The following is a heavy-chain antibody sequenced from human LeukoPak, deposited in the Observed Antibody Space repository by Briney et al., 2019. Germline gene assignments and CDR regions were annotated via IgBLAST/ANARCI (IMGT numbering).Heavy chain of an antibody. Sequence: SETLSLTCAVSGGCISSHYWSWLRQPPGEGLEWIAYIHYTGRTNYNPSLKGRVTISVDTSNSQFSLNLNSVTAADTAVYYCARGAGWYDYWGQGTLVTVSS. CDR2: IHYTGRT. CDR3: ARGAGWYDY. CDR1: GGCISSHY. J-gene: IGHJ4*02. D-gene: IGHD6-19*01. V-gene: IGHV4-59*11.